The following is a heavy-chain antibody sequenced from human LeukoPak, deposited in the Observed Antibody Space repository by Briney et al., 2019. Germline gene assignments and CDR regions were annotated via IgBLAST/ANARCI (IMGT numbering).Heavy chain of an antibody. Sequence: GGSLRLPCAASGFTFSSYGMHWVRQAPGKGLEWVAVISYDGSNKYYADSVKGRFTISRDNSKNALYLQMNSLRAEDTAVYYCAKHVGGVPEDYWGQGTLVTVSS. J-gene: IGHJ4*02. CDR1: GFTFSSYG. D-gene: IGHD3-16*01. CDR2: ISYDGSNK. V-gene: IGHV3-30*18. CDR3: AKHVGGVPEDY.